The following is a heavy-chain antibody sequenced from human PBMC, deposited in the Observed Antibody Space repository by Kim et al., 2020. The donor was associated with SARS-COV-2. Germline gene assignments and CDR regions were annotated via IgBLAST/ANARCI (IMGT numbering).Heavy chain of an antibody. V-gene: IGHV3-7*03. CDR3: ARGVAVAPHYYYHYGMDV. CDR2: IKQDAYET. D-gene: IGHD6-19*01. Sequence: GGSLRLSCAASEFSFSTHWMTWVRQAPGKGLQWVASIKQDAYETYYVDSVRGRFTISRDNAENLLYLDMDSLRDEDTDVYYCARGVAVAPHYYYHYGMDVWGQGTTVTVSS. J-gene: IGHJ6*02. CDR1: EFSFSTHW.